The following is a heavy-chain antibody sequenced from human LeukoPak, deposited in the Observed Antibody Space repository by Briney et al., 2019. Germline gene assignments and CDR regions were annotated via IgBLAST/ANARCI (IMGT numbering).Heavy chain of an antibody. J-gene: IGHJ4*02. D-gene: IGHD3/OR15-3a*01. V-gene: IGHV3-72*01. CDR2: TRDKGHRYTT. Sequence: GGSLRLSCAASGFTFSDHYMDWVRQAPGKGLEWVGRTRDKGHRYTTEYAASVKGRFTISRDDSKNSLYLQMNSLKSEDTAVYYCARVFAPRTVGAYCFDYWGQGALVTVSS. CDR1: GFTFSDHY. CDR3: ARVFAPRTVGAYCFDY.